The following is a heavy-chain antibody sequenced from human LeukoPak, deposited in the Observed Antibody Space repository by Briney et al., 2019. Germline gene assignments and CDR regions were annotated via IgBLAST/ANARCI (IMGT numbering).Heavy chain of an antibody. D-gene: IGHD4-11*01. J-gene: IGHJ4*02. Sequence: GGSLRLSCAASGFTFTNYAMHWVRQAPGEGLEWLALISSDGRDTYYADSVKGRFTISRDNSKNTLFLQMNSLRAEDTAVYYCARSPYSNYPTSVYWGQGTLLTVSS. CDR1: GFTFTNYA. CDR2: ISSDGRDT. CDR3: ARSPYSNYPTSVY. V-gene: IGHV3-30*04.